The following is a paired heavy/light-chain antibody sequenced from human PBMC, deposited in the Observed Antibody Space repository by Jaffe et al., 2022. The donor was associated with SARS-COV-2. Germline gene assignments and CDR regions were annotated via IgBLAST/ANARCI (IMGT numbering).Light chain of an antibody. CDR2: INNDGTH. CDR1: SGHSSYA. CDR3: QTWGTGIRV. J-gene: IGLJ3*02. Sequence: QLVLTQSPSASASLGASVKLTCTLSSGHSSYAIAWHQQLPEKGPRYLMKINNDGTHTKGDGVPDRFSGSSSGAERYLTISSLQSEDEADYYCQTWGTGIRVFGGGTKLTVL. V-gene: IGLV4-69*01.
Heavy chain of an antibody. V-gene: IGHV4-59*01. CDR3: ARDSYYDSGSYWADAFDV. CDR2: IYYSGDT. J-gene: IGHJ3*01. D-gene: IGHD3-10*01. Sequence: QVQLQESGPGLVKPSETLSLTCTVSGGSISNYYWSWIRQPPGKGLEWIGHIYYSGDTNYDPSLKSRVTISVDTSKSQFSLKLRSVTAADTAVYYCARDSYYDSGSYWADAFDVWGQGTTVTVSS. CDR1: GGSISNYY.